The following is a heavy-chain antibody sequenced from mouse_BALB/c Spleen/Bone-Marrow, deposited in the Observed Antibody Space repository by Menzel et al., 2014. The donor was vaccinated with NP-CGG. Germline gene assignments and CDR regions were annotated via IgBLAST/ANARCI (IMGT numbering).Heavy chain of an antibody. J-gene: IGHJ3*01. CDR2: IDPSDSET. CDR3: ARNKSKLCFWFTY. Sequence: QVQLQQPGAELVRPGASVKLSCKASGYTFTSYWMNWVKQRPGQGLEWIGMIDPSDSETHYNQKFKDKATLTVDKSSSTPYMQLRSLTSEDAAVYYCARNKSKLCFWFTYWSQGTLDTISA. CDR1: GYTFTSYW. D-gene: IGHD6-1*01. V-gene: IGHV1-61*01.